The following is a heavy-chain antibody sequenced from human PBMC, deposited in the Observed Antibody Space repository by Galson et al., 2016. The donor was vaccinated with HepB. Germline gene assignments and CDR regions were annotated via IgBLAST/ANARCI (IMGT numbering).Heavy chain of an antibody. D-gene: IGHD6-25*01. CDR3: AAHKRQRVSDYEDY. J-gene: IGHJ4*02. CDR2: ISPDGTST. V-gene: IGHV3-74*01. Sequence: SLRLSCAASGFIVSDYWVHWVRHPPGKGLVWVSRISPDGTSTAYADSVKGRFTISRGNAKNTLYLQMNSLRAEDTAVYFCAAHKRQRVSDYEDYWGQGILVSVSS. CDR1: GFIVSDYW.